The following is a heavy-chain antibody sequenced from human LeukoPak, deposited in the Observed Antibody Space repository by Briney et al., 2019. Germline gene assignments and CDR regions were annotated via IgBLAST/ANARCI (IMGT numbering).Heavy chain of an antibody. V-gene: IGHV3-30*03. CDR3: ARGLLVVPAAILGSDHYGMDV. Sequence: GRSLRLSCAASGFTFSSYGMHWVRQAPGKGLEWVAVISYDGSNKYYADSVKGRFTISRDNSKNTLYLQMNSLRAEDTAVYYCARGLLVVPAAILGSDHYGMDVWGQGTTVTVSS. CDR2: ISYDGSNK. J-gene: IGHJ6*02. D-gene: IGHD2-2*02. CDR1: GFTFSSYG.